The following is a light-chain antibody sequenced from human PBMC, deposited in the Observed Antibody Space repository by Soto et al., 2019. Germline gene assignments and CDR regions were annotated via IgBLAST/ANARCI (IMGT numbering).Light chain of an antibody. CDR3: QQDSSSPPT. J-gene: IGKJ1*01. CDR1: QSVSTNY. Sequence: EIVLTQSPGTLSLSQGERATLSCRASQSVSTNYLAWYQRKPGQAPRLLIYGASSRATNIPNRFSGSGSATDFTLTITRLKAEDFAVYYCQQDSSSPPTFGQGTKVEIK. CDR2: GAS. V-gene: IGKV3-20*01.